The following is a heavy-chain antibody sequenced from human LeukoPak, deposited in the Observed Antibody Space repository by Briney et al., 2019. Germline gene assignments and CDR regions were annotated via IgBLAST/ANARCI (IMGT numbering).Heavy chain of an antibody. CDR3: ARFSVAAAGTGWFDP. CDR2: IYYSGST. J-gene: IGHJ5*02. D-gene: IGHD6-13*01. CDR1: GGSISSYY. V-gene: IGHV4-59*01. Sequence: SETLSLTCTVSGGSISSYYWSWIRQPPGKRLEWIGYIYYSGSTSYNPSLKSRVTISVDTSKNQISLKLSSVTAADTAVYYCARFSVAAAGTGWFDPWGQGTLVTVS.